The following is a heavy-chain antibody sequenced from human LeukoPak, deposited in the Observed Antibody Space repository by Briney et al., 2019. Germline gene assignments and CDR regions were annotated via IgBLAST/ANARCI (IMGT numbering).Heavy chain of an antibody. Sequence: ASVKVSCKASGYTFTSYAMHWVRQAPGQRLEWMGWINAGNGNTKYSQKFQGRVTITRDTSASTAYMELSSLRSEDTAVYYCARDTTIAAAAHGMDVWGQGTTVTVSS. V-gene: IGHV1-3*01. CDR1: GYTFTSYA. CDR2: INAGNGNT. D-gene: IGHD6-13*01. J-gene: IGHJ6*02. CDR3: ARDTTIAAAAHGMDV.